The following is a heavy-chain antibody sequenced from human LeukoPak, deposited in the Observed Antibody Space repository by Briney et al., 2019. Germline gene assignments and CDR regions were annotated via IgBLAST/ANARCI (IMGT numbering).Heavy chain of an antibody. CDR1: GYSFTSYW. Sequence: GESLKISCKGSGYSFTSYWIGWVRQMPGKGLEWMGIIYPGDSDTRYSPSFQGQVTISADKSISTAYLQWSSLKAPDTAMYYCARLSGDYGDYLRDHNDAFDIWGQGTMVTVSS. D-gene: IGHD4-17*01. CDR3: ARLSGDYGDYLRDHNDAFDI. CDR2: IYPGDSDT. J-gene: IGHJ3*02. V-gene: IGHV5-51*01.